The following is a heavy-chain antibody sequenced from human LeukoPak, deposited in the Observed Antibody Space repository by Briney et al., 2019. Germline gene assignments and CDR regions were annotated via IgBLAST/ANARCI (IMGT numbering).Heavy chain of an antibody. V-gene: IGHV3-48*03. CDR1: GSLFNNYE. J-gene: IGHJ5*02. D-gene: IGHD3-22*01. Sequence: PGGSLRLSCVASGSLFNNYEMNWVRQAPGKGLEWVSYISGSGLSIYYADSVKGRFTISRDNAKNSLYLQMNSLRAEDTAVYYCASSGGIVVPSSRNWFDPWGQGTLVTVSS. CDR3: ASSGGIVVPSSRNWFDP. CDR2: ISGSGLSI.